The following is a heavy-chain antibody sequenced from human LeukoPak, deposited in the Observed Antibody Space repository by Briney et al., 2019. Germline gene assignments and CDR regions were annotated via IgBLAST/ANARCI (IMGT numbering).Heavy chain of an antibody. Sequence: SETLSLTCPVSSGSISSSGYYWGWIRQPPGKGLEWIASIYYSGSTYYNPSLKSRVTISVDTSKNQLSLKLSSLTAADTAVYYCARHEYSGSYYGLSWFDPWGQGTLVTVSS. V-gene: IGHV4-39*01. D-gene: IGHD1-26*01. CDR3: ARHEYSGSYYGLSWFDP. J-gene: IGHJ5*02. CDR2: IYYSGST. CDR1: SGSISSSGYY.